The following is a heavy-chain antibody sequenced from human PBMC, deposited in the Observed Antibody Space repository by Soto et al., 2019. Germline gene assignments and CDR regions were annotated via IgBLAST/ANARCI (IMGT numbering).Heavy chain of an antibody. V-gene: IGHV3-23*01. CDR3: AKKVNSGPGSQYFDY. CDR2: FRTSGDGGTT. CDR1: GFTFSSYS. D-gene: IGHD3-10*01. J-gene: IGHJ4*02. Sequence: GSVRLSCAASGFTFSSYSMSWVRQAPGEGLEWVSGFRTSGDGGTTYYADSVKGRFTISRDNSKNMLFLQMNSLRAEDTAIYYCAKKVNSGPGSQYFDYWGQGTLATVSS.